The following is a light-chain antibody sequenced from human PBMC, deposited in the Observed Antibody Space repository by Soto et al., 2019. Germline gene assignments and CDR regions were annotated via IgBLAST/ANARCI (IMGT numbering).Light chain of an antibody. J-gene: IGLJ3*02. CDR3: CSYAGINTLV. Sequence: QSVLTQPRSVSGSPGQSVIISCTGTNSDVGAYDYVSWYQQHPGKAPKLIIYDVTKRPSGVPDRFSASKSGNTASLTISGLQAEDAADYYCCSYAGINTLVFGGGTKLTVL. CDR2: DVT. V-gene: IGLV2-11*01. CDR1: NSDVGAYDY.